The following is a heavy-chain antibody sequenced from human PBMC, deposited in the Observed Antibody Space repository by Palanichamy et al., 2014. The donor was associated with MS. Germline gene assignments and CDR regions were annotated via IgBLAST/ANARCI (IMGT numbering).Heavy chain of an antibody. CDR1: GFTFSRSW. Sequence: EVQLVESGGDLVQPGGSLRLSCAASGFTFSRSWMSWVRQAPGKGLEWVANIKQDGSEKYYVDSVKGRFTISRDNAKDSVYLQMNSLRAEGTAVYYCARLLLNIVGAYFDYWGQGALVTVSS. D-gene: IGHD1-26*01. J-gene: IGHJ4*02. CDR3: ARLLLNIVGAYFDY. V-gene: IGHV3-7*03. CDR2: IKQDGSEK.